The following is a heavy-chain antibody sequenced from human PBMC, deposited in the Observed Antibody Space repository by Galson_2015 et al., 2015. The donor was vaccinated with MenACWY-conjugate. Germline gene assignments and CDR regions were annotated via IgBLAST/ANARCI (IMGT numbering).Heavy chain of an antibody. CDR3: AKDWSVPYSTISYYFYMDV. CDR2: ISYDGNNE. V-gene: IGHV3-30*18. J-gene: IGHJ6*03. CDR1: GFTFRRFG. D-gene: IGHD6-13*01. Sequence: SLRLSCAASGFTFRRFGMHWVRQAPGKGLEWMAVISYDGNNESYADSVKGRFTISRDNSKNTLYLQMNSLRADDTAVYYCAKDWSVPYSTISYYFYMDVWGKGTTVTVSS.